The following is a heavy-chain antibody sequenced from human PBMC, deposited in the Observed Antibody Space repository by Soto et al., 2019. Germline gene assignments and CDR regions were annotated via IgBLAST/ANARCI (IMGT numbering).Heavy chain of an antibody. CDR1: GYSISSSNW. D-gene: IGHD1-26*01. Sequence: QVQLQESGPGLVKPSDTLSLTCAVSGYSISSSNWWGWIRQPPGKGLEWIGYIYYSGTTYYNPSLKSRVTLSVDTSKHQFSLKLTAVTAVDTAVYYCAGREIEGPIDYWGQGTLVTVSS. V-gene: IGHV4-28*01. J-gene: IGHJ4*02. CDR3: AGREIEGPIDY. CDR2: IYYSGTT.